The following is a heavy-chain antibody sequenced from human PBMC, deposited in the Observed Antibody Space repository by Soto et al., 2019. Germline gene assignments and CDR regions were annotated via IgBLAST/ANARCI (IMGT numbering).Heavy chain of an antibody. Sequence: QVQLVQSGAEVKKPGASVKVSCKASGYTFTGYYMHWVRQAPGQGLEWMGWINPNSGGTNYAQKYQGRVTMTRDTSISTAYMELSRLRSDDTAVYYCARGEYSSSSGVGAFDIWGQGTMVTVSS. CDR3: ARGEYSSSSGVGAFDI. J-gene: IGHJ3*02. CDR1: GYTFTGYY. CDR2: INPNSGGT. V-gene: IGHV1-2*02. D-gene: IGHD6-6*01.